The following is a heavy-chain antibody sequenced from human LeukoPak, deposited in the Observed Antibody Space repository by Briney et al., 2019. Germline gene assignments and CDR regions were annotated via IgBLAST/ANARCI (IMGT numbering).Heavy chain of an antibody. V-gene: IGHV1-2*06. D-gene: IGHD6-19*01. J-gene: IGHJ4*02. CDR3: ARAYSSGWYRDFDY. CDR1: GYTFTGYY. Sequence: ASVKVSCKASGYTFTGYYMHWVRQAPGQGLEWMGRINPNSGGTNYAQKFQGRVTMTRDTSISTAYMELSRLRSDDTAVYYCARAYSSGWYRDFDYWGRGTLVTVSS. CDR2: INPNSGGT.